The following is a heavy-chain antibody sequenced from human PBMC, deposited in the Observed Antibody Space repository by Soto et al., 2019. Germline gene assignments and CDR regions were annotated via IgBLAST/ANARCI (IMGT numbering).Heavy chain of an antibody. CDR1: GYYFTDYW. D-gene: IGHD3-3*01. CDR3: ARQHYDFWSGSDIGSSYFDF. J-gene: IGHJ2*01. CDR2: IHPRDSDT. V-gene: IGHV5-51*01. Sequence: GESLKSSCPASGYYFTDYWIGWVRQMPGKGLEWMGIIHPRDSDTKYSPSFQGHVTFSVDTSISTAFLQWNSLKASDSAIYCCARQHYDFWSGSDIGSSYFDFWGRGTQVTVSS.